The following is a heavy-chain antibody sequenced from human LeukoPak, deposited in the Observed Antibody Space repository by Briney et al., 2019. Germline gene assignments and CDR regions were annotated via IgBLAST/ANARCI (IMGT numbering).Heavy chain of an antibody. D-gene: IGHD1-26*01. V-gene: IGHV3-20*04. CDR1: GFTFDDYG. CDR2: INWNGGST. J-gene: IGHJ6*03. CDR3: ARDGGSYFGYYYYYMDV. Sequence: GGSLRLSCTASGFTFDDYGMSWVRQAPGKGLEWVSGINWNGGSTGYADSVKGRFTISRDNAKNSLYLQMNSLRAEDTALYYCARDGGSYFGYYYYYMDVWGKGTTVTVSS.